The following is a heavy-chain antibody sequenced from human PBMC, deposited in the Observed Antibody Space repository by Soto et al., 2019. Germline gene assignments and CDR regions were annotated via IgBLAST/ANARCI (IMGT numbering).Heavy chain of an antibody. V-gene: IGHV3-23*01. CDR3: AKDFTVTTPRTKNWFDP. CDR2: ISGSGGST. CDR1: GFTFSSYA. Sequence: PGGSLRLSCAASGFTFSSYAMSWVRQAPGKGLEWVSAISGSGGSTYYADSVKGRFTISRDNSKNTLYLQMNSLRAEDTAVYYCAKDFTVTTPRTKNWFDPWGQGTLVTVSS. J-gene: IGHJ5*02. D-gene: IGHD4-17*01.